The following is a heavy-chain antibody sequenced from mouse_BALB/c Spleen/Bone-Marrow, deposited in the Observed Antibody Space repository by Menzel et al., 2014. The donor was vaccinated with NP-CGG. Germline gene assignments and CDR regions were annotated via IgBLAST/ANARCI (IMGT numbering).Heavy chain of an antibody. CDR3: ARGGHDFSLNY. J-gene: IGHJ4*01. CDR1: GYTFTDKW. Sequence: QVQLQQSGAEFVMPGASVKMSCKASGYTFTDKWMHWVKQRPGQGLEWIGAIDTSDSYINYNQKFKGKASLTVDASSSTAYMHLSSLTSDDSAVYYCARGGHDFSLNYWCQGTSVIVSS. V-gene: IGHV1-69*01. D-gene: IGHD2-4*01. CDR2: IDTSDSYI.